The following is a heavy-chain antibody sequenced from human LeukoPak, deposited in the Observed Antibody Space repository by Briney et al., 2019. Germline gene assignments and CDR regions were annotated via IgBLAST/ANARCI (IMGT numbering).Heavy chain of an antibody. CDR3: ARENYYDSSGSVDY. D-gene: IGHD3-22*01. Sequence: GGSLRLSCAASGFTFSSYGMHWVRQAPGKGLEWVAVIWYDGSNKYYADSVKGRFTISRDNSKNTLYLQMNSLRAEDTAVYYCARENYYDSSGSVDYWGQGTLVTVSS. CDR2: IWYDGSNK. V-gene: IGHV3-33*01. J-gene: IGHJ4*02. CDR1: GFTFSSYG.